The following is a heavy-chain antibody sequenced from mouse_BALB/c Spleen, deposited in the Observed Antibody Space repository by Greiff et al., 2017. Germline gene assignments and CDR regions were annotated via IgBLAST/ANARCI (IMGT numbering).Heavy chain of an antibody. CDR3: AYGNYPAWFAY. D-gene: IGHD2-10*02. Sequence: VQLKESGAELVKPGASVKLSCTASGFNIKDTYMHWVKQRPEQGLEWIGRIDPANGNTKYDPKFQGKATITADTSSNTAYLQLSSLTSEDTAVYYCAYGNYPAWFAYWGQGTLVTVSA. J-gene: IGHJ3*01. CDR2: IDPANGNT. V-gene: IGHV14-3*02. CDR1: GFNIKDTY.